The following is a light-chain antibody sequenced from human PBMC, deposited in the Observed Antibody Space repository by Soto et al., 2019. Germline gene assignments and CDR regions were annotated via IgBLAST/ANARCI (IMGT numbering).Light chain of an antibody. J-gene: IGKJ4*01. V-gene: IGKV1-39*01. CDR1: QSISSD. CDR3: LQNYNYPLT. Sequence: DIQMTQSPSSLSASVGDRVTITCRASQSISSDLNWYQQKPGKAPKVLIYAASTLQSGVPSRFSGSGSGTDFTLTISSLQPEDFATYYCLQNYNYPLTFGGGTKVDIK. CDR2: AAS.